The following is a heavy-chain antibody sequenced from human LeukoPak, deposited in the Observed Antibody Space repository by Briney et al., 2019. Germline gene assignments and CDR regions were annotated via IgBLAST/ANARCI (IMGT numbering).Heavy chain of an antibody. CDR3: ARGSYYYDSSGYYRFDY. CDR2: IFTSEST. Sequence: PSETLSLTCTVSGGSISSYFWSWIRQPAGKGLEWIGRIFTSESTNYNPSLKSRVTMSVDTSKNQFSLKLRSVTAADTAVYYCARGSYYYDSSGYYRFDYWGQGTLVTVSS. CDR1: GGSISSYF. D-gene: IGHD3-22*01. J-gene: IGHJ4*02. V-gene: IGHV4-4*07.